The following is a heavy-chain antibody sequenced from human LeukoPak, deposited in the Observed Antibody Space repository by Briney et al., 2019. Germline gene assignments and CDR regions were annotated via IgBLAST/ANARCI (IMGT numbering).Heavy chain of an antibody. J-gene: IGHJ4*02. CDR3: ARGRYSSGWYTGVNY. D-gene: IGHD6-19*01. V-gene: IGHV4-34*01. Sequence: PSETLSLTCAVYGGSFSGYYWSWIRQPPGKGLEWIGEINQSGSTNYNPSLKSRVTISVDTSKNQFSLKLSSVTAADTAVYYCARGRYSSGWYTGVNYWGQGTLVTVSS. CDR1: GGSFSGYY. CDR2: INQSGST.